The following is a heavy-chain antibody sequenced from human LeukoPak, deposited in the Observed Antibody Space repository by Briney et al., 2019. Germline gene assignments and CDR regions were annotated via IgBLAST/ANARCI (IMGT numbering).Heavy chain of an antibody. CDR1: GFTFSTYG. CDR2: IRYDGSNK. D-gene: IGHD2-2*01. CDR3: AKVGSSPNDAFDI. V-gene: IGHV3-30*02. J-gene: IGHJ3*02. Sequence: PGGSLRLSCAASGFTFSTYGIHWVRQAPGKGLEWVAFIRYDGSNKYYADSVKGRFTISRDNSKNTLYLQMNSLRAEDTAVYYCAKVGSSPNDAFDIWGQGTMVTVSS.